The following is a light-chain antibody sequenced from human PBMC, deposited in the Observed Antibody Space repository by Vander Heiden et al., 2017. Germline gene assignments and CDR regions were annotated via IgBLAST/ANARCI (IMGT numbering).Light chain of an antibody. V-gene: IGKV1-39*01. CDR2: GAS. Sequence: DIQMTQSTSSLSASVGDRVNITCRASQSISTYLGWYHQKPGKAPELLIYGASSLHSGVPSRFSGSGSGTYYTLTISGLQPEEFATYYCQQSYSPPQTFGQGTQVEIK. CDR3: QQSYSPPQT. CDR1: QSISTY. J-gene: IGKJ1*01.